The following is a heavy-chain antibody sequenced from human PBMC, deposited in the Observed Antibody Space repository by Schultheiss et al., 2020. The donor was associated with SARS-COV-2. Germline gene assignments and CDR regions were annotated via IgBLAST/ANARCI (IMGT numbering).Heavy chain of an antibody. CDR3: ARREGYYDSSGYYYLGAFDI. D-gene: IGHD3-22*01. V-gene: IGHV5-51*01. CDR1: GYSFTNYW. J-gene: IGHJ3*02. CDR2: VYPGDSDT. Sequence: GESLKISCQGSGYSFTNYWISWVRQMPGKGLEWMGIVYPGDSDTRYSPSFQGQVTISADKSISTAYLQWSSLKASDTAMYYCARREGYYDSSGYYYLGAFDIWGQGTMVTVSS.